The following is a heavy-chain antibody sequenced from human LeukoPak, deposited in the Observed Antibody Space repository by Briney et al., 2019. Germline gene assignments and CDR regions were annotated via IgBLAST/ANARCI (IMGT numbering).Heavy chain of an antibody. J-gene: IGHJ6*02. D-gene: IGHD4-17*01. CDR1: GFTFSSYA. CDR2: ISYDGSNK. V-gene: IGHV3-30-3*01. CDR3: ARALDYGDSFYYYYGMDV. Sequence: PGGSLRLSCAASGFTFSSYAMHWVRQAPGKGLEWVAVISYDGSNKYYADSVKGRFTISRDNSKNTLYLQMNSLRAEDTAVYYCARALDYGDSFYYYYGMDVWGQGTTVTVSS.